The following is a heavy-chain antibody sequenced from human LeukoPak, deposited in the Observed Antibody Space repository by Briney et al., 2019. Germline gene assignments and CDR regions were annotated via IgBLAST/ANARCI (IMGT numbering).Heavy chain of an antibody. D-gene: IGHD3-10*01. CDR3: ARRGRANWFDP. J-gene: IGHJ5*02. CDR2: IYYSGST. CDR1: SGSISSSSYY. V-gene: IGHV4-39*01. Sequence: PSETLSLTCTVSSGSISSSSYYWGWIRQPPGKGLEWIGSIYYSGSTYYNPSLKSRVTISVDTSKNQFSLKLSSVTAADTAVYYCARRGRANWFDPWGQGTLVTVSS.